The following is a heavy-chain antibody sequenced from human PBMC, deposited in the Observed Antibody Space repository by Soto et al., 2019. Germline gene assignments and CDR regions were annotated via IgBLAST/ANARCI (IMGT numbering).Heavy chain of an antibody. V-gene: IGHV3-23*01. D-gene: IGHD6-13*01. J-gene: IGHJ4*02. Sequence: GGSLRLSCAASGFTFSSYAMSWVRQAPGKGLEWVSAISGSGGNTYYADSVKGRFTISRDNSKNTLYLQMNSLRAEDTAVYYCARAYWKEQLVYFDYWGQGTLVTSPQ. CDR2: ISGSGGNT. CDR3: ARAYWKEQLVYFDY. CDR1: GFTFSSYA.